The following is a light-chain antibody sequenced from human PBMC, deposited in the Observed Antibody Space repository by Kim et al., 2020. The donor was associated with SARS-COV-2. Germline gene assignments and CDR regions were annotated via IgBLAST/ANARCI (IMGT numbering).Light chain of an antibody. Sequence: ASVGDRVTITCRASQSISSWLAWYQQKPGKAPKLLIYDASSLESGVPSRFSGSGSGTEFTLTISSLQPDDFATYYCQQYNTYSSTFGQGTKVDIK. CDR2: DAS. V-gene: IGKV1-5*01. CDR3: QQYNTYSST. J-gene: IGKJ1*01. CDR1: QSISSW.